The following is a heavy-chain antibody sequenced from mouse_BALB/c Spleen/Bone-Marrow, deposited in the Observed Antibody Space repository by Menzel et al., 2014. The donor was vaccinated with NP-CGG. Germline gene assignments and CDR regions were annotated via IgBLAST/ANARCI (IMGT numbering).Heavy chain of an antibody. V-gene: IGHV1-26*01. Sequence: EVQLQQSGPELVKPGASVKMSCKASGYTFTDYYMKWVKQNHGKSLEWIGDINPNNGDTFCNQRFKAKATLTVDKSSSTAYLQVNSLTSEDSAVYYCARGTRATYYWGQGTLVTVSA. CDR2: INPNNGDT. CDR3: ARGTRATYY. D-gene: IGHD3-1*01. CDR1: GYTFTDYY. J-gene: IGHJ3*01.